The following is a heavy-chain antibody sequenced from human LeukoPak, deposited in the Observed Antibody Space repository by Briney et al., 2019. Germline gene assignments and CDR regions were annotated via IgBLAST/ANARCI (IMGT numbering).Heavy chain of an antibody. CDR1: GFIFSNYW. CDR3: AADGYSSPFAH. CDR2: IKKDGSEK. V-gene: IGHV3-7*01. Sequence: PGGSMRLACAASGFIFSNYWMNWVRQTPGKGREWVANIKKDGSEKYYVDSVRGRFTISRDNAKNSLYLQMNSLRAEDTAVYYCAADGYSSPFAHWGQGTLVTVSS. D-gene: IGHD5-24*01. J-gene: IGHJ4*02.